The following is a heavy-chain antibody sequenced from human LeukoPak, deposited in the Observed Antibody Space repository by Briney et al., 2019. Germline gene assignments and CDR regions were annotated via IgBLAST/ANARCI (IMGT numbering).Heavy chain of an antibody. CDR3: ARRGAGYGNPIDY. CDR1: GFTFSSYE. J-gene: IGHJ4*02. D-gene: IGHD5-18*01. CDR2: ISSSGSTI. Sequence: PGGSLRLSCAASGFTFSSYEMNWVRQAPGKGLEWVSYISSSGSTIYYAGSVKGRFTVSRDNAKNSLYLQMNSLRAEDTAVYYCARRGAGYGNPIDYWGQGTLVTVSS. V-gene: IGHV3-48*03.